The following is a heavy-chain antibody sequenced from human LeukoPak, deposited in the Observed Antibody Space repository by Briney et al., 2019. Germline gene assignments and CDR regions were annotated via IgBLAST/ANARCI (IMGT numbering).Heavy chain of an antibody. CDR3: ARLNDVDSSGYYGTFDY. CDR2: IYPGDSDT. CDR1: GYSFISYW. V-gene: IGHV5-51*01. Sequence: GESLKISCKGSGYSFISYWIGWVRQMPGKGLEWMGIIYPGDSDTRYSPSFQGQVTISADKSISTAYLQWSGLKASDTAMYYCARLNDVDSSGYYGTFDYWGQGTLVTVSS. J-gene: IGHJ4*02. D-gene: IGHD3-22*01.